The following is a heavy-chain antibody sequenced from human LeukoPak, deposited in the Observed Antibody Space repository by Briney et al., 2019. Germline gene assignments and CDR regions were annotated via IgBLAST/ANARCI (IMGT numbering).Heavy chain of an antibody. V-gene: IGHV3-23*01. D-gene: IGHD6-19*01. J-gene: IGHJ4*02. CDR1: GFTFNRNA. Sequence: PGGSLRLSCAASGFTFNRNAISWVRQAPGKGLEWVSTIGGSGDKTFYADSVKGRFTISRENSKNMVHLQMNSLTGEDTALYYCVRRGDASSGWGDHDFWGQGALVTVSS. CDR2: IGGSGDKT. CDR3: VRRGDASSGWGDHDF.